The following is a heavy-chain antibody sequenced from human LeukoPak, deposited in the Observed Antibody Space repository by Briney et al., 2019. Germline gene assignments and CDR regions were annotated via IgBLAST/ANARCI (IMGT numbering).Heavy chain of an antibody. V-gene: IGHV4-31*03. Sequence: SETLSLTCTVSGGSISSGGYYWSWIRQHPGKGLEWIGYIYYSGSTYYNPSLKSRVTISVDTSKNQFSLKLSSVTAADTAVYYCARHWRVNRRDIFDYWGQGILVTVSS. D-gene: IGHD2-15*01. CDR3: ARHWRVNRRDIFDY. CDR2: IYYSGST. J-gene: IGHJ4*02. CDR1: GGSISSGGYY.